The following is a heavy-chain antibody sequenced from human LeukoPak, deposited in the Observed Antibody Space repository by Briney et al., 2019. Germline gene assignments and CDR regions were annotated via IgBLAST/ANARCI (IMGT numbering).Heavy chain of an antibody. CDR2: IIPIFGTA. D-gene: IGHD3-22*01. Sequence: SVKVSCKASGGTFSSYAISWVRQAPGQGLEWMGGIIPIFGTANYAQRFQGRVTITTDESTSTAYMELSSLRSEDTAVYYCGASPYYYDSSGYQNWFDPWGQGTLVTVSS. CDR1: GGTFSSYA. CDR3: GASPYYYDSSGYQNWFDP. J-gene: IGHJ5*02. V-gene: IGHV1-69*05.